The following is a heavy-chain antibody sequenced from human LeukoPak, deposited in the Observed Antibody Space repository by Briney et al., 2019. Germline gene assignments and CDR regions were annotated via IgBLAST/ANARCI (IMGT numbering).Heavy chain of an antibody. CDR2: INWDSTST. CDR3: ARDLKYCTGGMCYFTAVADS. CDR1: GFIFDHFG. V-gene: IGHV3-20*04. D-gene: IGHD2-8*02. J-gene: IGHJ4*02. Sequence: GGSLRLSCATSGFIFDHFGMNWVRQVPGKGLEWVSGINWDSTSTNYVGSVRARFTISRDNAKNSLYLQMNSLRVEDTAFYYCARDLKYCTGGMCYFTAVADSWGQGTLVTVSS.